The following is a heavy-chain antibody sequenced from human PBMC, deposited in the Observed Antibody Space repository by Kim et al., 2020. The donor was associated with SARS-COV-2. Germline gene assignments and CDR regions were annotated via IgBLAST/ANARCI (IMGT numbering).Heavy chain of an antibody. J-gene: IGHJ6*01. V-gene: IGHV3-74*01. CDR2: INSDGSST. Sequence: GGSLRPSCAASGFTFSNYWMHWVRQAPGKGLVWVSRINSDGSSTSYADSVKGRFTISRDNAKNSLYLQMNSLRAEDTALYYCARVPFAYYYDSSGYPYY. D-gene: IGHD3-22*01. CDR3: ARVPFAYYYDSSGYPYY. CDR1: GFTFSNYW.